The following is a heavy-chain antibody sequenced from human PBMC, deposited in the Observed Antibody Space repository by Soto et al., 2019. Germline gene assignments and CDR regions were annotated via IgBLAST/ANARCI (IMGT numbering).Heavy chain of an antibody. J-gene: IGHJ4*02. CDR1: EGTFSSYT. D-gene: IGHD3-22*01. V-gene: IGHV1-69*02. CDR3: ASHTPYYYDSSGLDY. Sequence: QVQLVQSGAEVKKPGSSVKVSCKASEGTFSSYTISWVRQAPGQGLEWMGRIIPILGIANYAQKFQGRVTITADKSTSTAYMELSSLRSEDTAVYYCASHTPYYYDSSGLDYWGQGTLVTVSS. CDR2: IIPILGIA.